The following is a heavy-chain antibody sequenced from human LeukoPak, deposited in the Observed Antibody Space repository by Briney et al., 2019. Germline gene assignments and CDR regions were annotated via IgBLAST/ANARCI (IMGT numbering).Heavy chain of an antibody. CDR1: GGSISSSSYY. J-gene: IGHJ5*02. V-gene: IGHV4-39*07. CDR2: IYYSGSP. Sequence: PSETLSLTCTVSGGSISSSSYYWGWIRQPPGKGLEWIGSIYYSGSPYYNPTLKSRVTISVDTSKNQFSLKLSSVTAADTAVYYCARERETTGWFDPWGQGTLVTVSS. D-gene: IGHD1/OR15-1a*01. CDR3: ARERETTGWFDP.